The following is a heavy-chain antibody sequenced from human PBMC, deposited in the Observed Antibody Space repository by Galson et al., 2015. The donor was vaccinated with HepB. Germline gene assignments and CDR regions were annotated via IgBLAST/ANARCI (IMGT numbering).Heavy chain of an antibody. CDR2: IWYDGSNK. CDR3: ARGDPNSDGMDV. CDR1: GFTFSSYG. D-gene: IGHD1/OR15-1a*01. J-gene: IGHJ6*02. V-gene: IGHV3-33*01. Sequence: SLRLSCAASGFTFSSYGMHWVRQAPGKGLEWVAVIWYDGSNKYYADSVKGRFTISRDNSKNTLYLQMNSLRAEDTAVYYCARGDPNSDGMDVWGQGTTVTVSS.